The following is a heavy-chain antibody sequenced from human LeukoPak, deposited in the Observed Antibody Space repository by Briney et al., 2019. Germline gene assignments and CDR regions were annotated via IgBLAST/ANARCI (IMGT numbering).Heavy chain of an antibody. CDR2: ISAYNGDT. Sequence: ASVKVSCKAFGYTFANYGLSWVRQAPGQGLEWMGWISAYNGDTNYAQNLQDRVSMTTDTSTSTAYMELRSLTSDDTAVYYCARDPRGYAFYFDCWGQGTLVTVSS. CDR1: GYTFANYG. CDR3: ARDPRGYAFYFDC. V-gene: IGHV1-18*01. D-gene: IGHD5-12*01. J-gene: IGHJ4*02.